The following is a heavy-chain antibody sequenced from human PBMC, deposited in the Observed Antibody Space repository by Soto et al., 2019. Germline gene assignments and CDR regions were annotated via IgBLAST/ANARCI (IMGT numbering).Heavy chain of an antibody. D-gene: IGHD6-25*01. Sequence: QVQLQASGPGLVKPSETLSLTCTVSGGSISSYYWSWIRQPPGKGLEWIGYIYYSGRTNYNPSLKSRVTISVDTSKSQLSRKLSSVTAADTAVYYCARLPNPDSVSGNWFDPWGRGTLVTFSS. V-gene: IGHV4-59*01. CDR1: GGSISSYY. CDR2: IYYSGRT. J-gene: IGHJ5*02. CDR3: ARLPNPDSVSGNWFDP.